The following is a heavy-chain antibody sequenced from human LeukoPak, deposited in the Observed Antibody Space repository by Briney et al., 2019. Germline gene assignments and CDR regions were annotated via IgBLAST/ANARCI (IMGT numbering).Heavy chain of an antibody. V-gene: IGHV3-11*01. D-gene: IGHD1-26*01. Sequence: GGSLRLSCAASGFTFSDDYMSWIRQAPGKGLEWVSYISSSGSTIYYADSVKGRFTISRDNAKNSLYLQMNSLRAEDTAVYYCARDLLSGSSGAFDIWGQGTMVTVSS. CDR3: ARDLLSGSSGAFDI. CDR1: GFTFSDDY. CDR2: ISSSGSTI. J-gene: IGHJ3*02.